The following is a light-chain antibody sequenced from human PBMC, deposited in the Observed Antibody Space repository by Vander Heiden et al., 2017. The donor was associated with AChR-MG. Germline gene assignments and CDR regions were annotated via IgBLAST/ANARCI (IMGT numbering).Light chain of an antibody. CDR3: QQYNSYSRT. J-gene: IGKJ1*01. Sequence: DIHMTQSPSTLPASVGDRVTITCRASQSISSWFAWYQQKPGKAPTLLIYKASSLESGVPSRFSGSGSGTEFTLTISSLQPDDFATYYCQQYNSYSRTFGQGTKVEIK. CDR1: QSISSW. V-gene: IGKV1-5*03. CDR2: KAS.